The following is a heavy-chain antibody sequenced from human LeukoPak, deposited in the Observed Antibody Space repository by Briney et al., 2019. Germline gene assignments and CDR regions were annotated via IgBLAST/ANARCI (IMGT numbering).Heavy chain of an antibody. CDR2: IYYSGST. Sequence: SETLSLACTVSGGSISSYYWGWIRQPPGKGLEWIWSIYYSGSTYYNPSLKSRVTISVDTSKNQFSLKLSSVTAADTAVYYCARQNIVVVPAAILKVWFDPWGQGTLVTVSS. CDR3: ARQNIVVVPAAILKVWFDP. J-gene: IGHJ5*02. D-gene: IGHD2-2*01. CDR1: GGSISSYY. V-gene: IGHV4-39*01.